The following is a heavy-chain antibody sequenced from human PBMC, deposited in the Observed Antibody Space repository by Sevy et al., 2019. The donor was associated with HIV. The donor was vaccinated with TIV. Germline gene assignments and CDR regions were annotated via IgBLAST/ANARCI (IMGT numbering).Heavy chain of an antibody. CDR2: INQDGSQK. D-gene: IGHD4-17*01. Sequence: GGSLRLSCAASGFTFSSYWMSWVRQAPGKGLEWVAYINQDGSQKSYVGSVKGRFTISRDNAKNSLYLQMKSLRAEDTAVYYCARAGPLGDLDHFDHWGQGTLVTVSS. CDR1: GFTFSSYW. CDR3: ARAGPLGDLDHFDH. V-gene: IGHV3-7*05. J-gene: IGHJ4*02.